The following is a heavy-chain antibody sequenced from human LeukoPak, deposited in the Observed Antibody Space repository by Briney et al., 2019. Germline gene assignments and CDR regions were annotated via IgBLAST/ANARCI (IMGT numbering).Heavy chain of an antibody. CDR2: IYYSGST. CDR1: GGSISSYY. V-gene: IGHV4-59*01. D-gene: IGHD4-17*01. CDR3: ARVDYGDYTIDY. J-gene: IGHJ4*02. Sequence: SETLSLTCTLSGGSISSYYGSWIRQPPREGLEGVGYIYYSGSTNYNPSLKSRVTISVDTSKNQFSLKLSSVTAADTAVYYCARVDYGDYTIDYWGQGTLVTVSS.